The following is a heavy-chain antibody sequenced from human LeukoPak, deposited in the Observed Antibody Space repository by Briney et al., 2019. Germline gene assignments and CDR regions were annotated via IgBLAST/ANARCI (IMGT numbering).Heavy chain of an antibody. CDR2: INPSGGNT. D-gene: IGHD3-22*01. V-gene: IGHV3-23*01. CDR3: ARDRLGFDY. CDR1: GFTFSSNP. J-gene: IGHJ4*02. Sequence: GGSLRLSCAGSGFTFSSNPLSWVRQAPGKGLEWVSAINPSGGNTYYADSVKGRFTISRDNSKNTLYLQMNSLRAEDTAVYYCARDRLGFDYWGQGTLVTVSS.